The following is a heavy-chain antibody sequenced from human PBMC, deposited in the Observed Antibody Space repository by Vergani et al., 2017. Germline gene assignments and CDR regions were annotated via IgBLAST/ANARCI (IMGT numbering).Heavy chain of an antibody. CDR2: INHSGST. Sequence: QVQLQESGPGLVKPSETLSLTCAVSGYSISSGYYWGWIRQPPGKGLEWIGEINHSGSTNYNPSLKSRVTISVDTSKNQFSLKLSSVTAADTAVYYCARGSIAARRATYYYYMDVWGKGTTVTVSS. D-gene: IGHD6-6*01. CDR1: GYSISSGYY. J-gene: IGHJ6*03. CDR3: ARGSIAARRATYYYYMDV. V-gene: IGHV4-38-2*01.